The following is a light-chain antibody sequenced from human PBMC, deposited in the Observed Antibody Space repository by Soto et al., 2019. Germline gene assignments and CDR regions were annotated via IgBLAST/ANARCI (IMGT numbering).Light chain of an antibody. Sequence: EIVLTQSPGTLSLSPGERATLSCRASQSVTSTYLAWYQQKPGQGPRLLIYGASSRATGLPDRFSASGSGTDFTLSISRLDPEDFAVYYCQQHGNSPLTFGGGTKVEIK. CDR1: QSVTSTY. CDR2: GAS. CDR3: QQHGNSPLT. J-gene: IGKJ4*01. V-gene: IGKV3-20*01.